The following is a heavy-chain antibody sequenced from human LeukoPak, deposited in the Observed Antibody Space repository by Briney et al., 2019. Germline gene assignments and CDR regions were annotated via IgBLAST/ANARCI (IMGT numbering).Heavy chain of an antibody. J-gene: IGHJ4*02. CDR3: ARALRVATVVYYFDY. D-gene: IGHD5-12*01. CDR1: GGSISSGGYS. Sequence: PSETLSLTCAVSGGSISSGGYSWSWIRQPPGKGLEWIGYIYHSGSTYYNPSLKSRVTISVDRSKNQFSLKLSSVTAADTAVYYCARALRVATVVYYFDYWGQGTLVTVSS. V-gene: IGHV4-30-2*01. CDR2: IYHSGST.